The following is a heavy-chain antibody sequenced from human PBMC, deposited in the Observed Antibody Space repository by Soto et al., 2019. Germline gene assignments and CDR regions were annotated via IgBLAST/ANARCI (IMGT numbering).Heavy chain of an antibody. J-gene: IGHJ5*02. V-gene: IGHV3-33*01. CDR3: AREAGRDYDSSGIIP. CDR2: IWYDGSNK. CDR1: GFTFSSYG. Sequence: QVQLVESGGGVVQPGRSLRLSCAASGFTFSSYGMHWVRQAPGKGLEWVAVIWYDGSNKYYADSVKGRFTISRDNSKNTLYLQMNSLRAEDTAVYYCAREAGRDYDSSGIIPWGQGTLVTVSS. D-gene: IGHD3-22*01.